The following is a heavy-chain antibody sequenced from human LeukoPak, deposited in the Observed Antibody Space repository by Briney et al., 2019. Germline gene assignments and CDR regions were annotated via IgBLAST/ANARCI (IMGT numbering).Heavy chain of an antibody. CDR3: TRGGDFDSVWGTYRPIKNAFDL. CDR1: GGSISSYY. CDR2: LYNTANT. J-gene: IGHJ3*01. Sequence: SETLSLTCTVSGGSISSYYWISIRQPPGKELEYIGYLYNTANTNYNPSLKSRVTISVDTSKNQFSLRLSSVTAADTAVYYCTRGGDFDSVWGTYRPIKNAFDLWCQGTLVTVSS. V-gene: IGHV4-59*08. D-gene: IGHD3-16*02.